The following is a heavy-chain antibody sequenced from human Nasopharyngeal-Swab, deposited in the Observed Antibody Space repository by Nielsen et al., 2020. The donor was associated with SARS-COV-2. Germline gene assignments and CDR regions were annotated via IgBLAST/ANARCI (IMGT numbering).Heavy chain of an antibody. D-gene: IGHD1-26*01. CDR2: IWYDGSNK. CDR1: GFTFSNYG. CDR3: ARAHQWALNI. Sequence: GESLKISCAASGFTFSNYGMHWVRQAPGKGLEWLAVIWYDGSNKYYADSVKGRFTISRDNAKNSLYLQMNSLRAEDTAVYYCARAHQWALNIWGQGTMVTVSS. V-gene: IGHV3-33*01. J-gene: IGHJ3*02.